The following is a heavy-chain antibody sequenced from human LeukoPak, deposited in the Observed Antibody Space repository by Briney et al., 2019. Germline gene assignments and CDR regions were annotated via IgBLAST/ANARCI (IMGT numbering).Heavy chain of an antibody. CDR2: LNHGGGST. J-gene: IGHJ4*02. D-gene: IGHD4-17*01. CDR3: AKTGRDYGDFFYFDY. V-gene: IGHV3-23*01. Sequence: GGSQRLSCATSGFTFSSYAMSGVRQAPGKGLEWVSALNHGGGSTYYADSVKGRFTIFRDNSKNTLYLQISSLRVEDTAVYYCAKTGRDYGDFFYFDYWGQGTLVTVSS. CDR1: GFTFSSYA.